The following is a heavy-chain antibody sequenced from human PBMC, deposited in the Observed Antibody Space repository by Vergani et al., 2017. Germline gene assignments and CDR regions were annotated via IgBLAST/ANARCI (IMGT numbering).Heavy chain of an antibody. V-gene: IGHV3-15*01. CDR2: IKSKTDGGTT. D-gene: IGHD3-3*01. J-gene: IGHJ4*02. CDR3: TTDGARRITIFGVVIFDY. CDR1: GFPFSDYG. Sequence: VQLVESGGGEVQPGRSLRLSCSAAGFPFSDYGVHWVRQAPGKGLEWVGRIKSKTDGGTTDYAAPVKGRFTISRDDSKNTLYLQMNSLKTEDTAVYYCTTDGARRITIFGVVIFDYWGQGTLVTVSS.